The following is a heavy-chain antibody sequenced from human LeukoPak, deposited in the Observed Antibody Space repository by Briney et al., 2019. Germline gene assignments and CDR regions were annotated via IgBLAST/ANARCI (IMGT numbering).Heavy chain of an antibody. D-gene: IGHD3-16*01. CDR1: GGSISSSNW. Sequence: PSETLSLTCAVSGGSISSSNWWSWVRQPPGKGLEWIGEIYHSGSTNYNPSLKSRVTISVDKSKNQFSLKLSSVTAADTAVYYCARDKRDYVWGPPSPHYGMDVWGQGTTVTVSS. V-gene: IGHV4-4*02. J-gene: IGHJ6*02. CDR2: IYHSGST. CDR3: ARDKRDYVWGPPSPHYGMDV.